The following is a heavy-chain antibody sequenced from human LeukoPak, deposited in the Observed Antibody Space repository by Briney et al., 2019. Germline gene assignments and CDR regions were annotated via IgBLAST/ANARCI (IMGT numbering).Heavy chain of an antibody. J-gene: IGHJ3*02. Sequence: GGSLRLSCATSGFTFTNYAMSWVRQAPGKGLEWVSAIRGSGDMTYYADSVKGRFTVARDNSKNTLYLQMNSLRAEDTAVYYCARTYCGGDCYDAFDIWGQGTMVTVSS. CDR1: GFTFTNYA. CDR3: ARTYCGGDCYDAFDI. CDR2: IRGSGDMT. V-gene: IGHV3-23*01. D-gene: IGHD2-21*02.